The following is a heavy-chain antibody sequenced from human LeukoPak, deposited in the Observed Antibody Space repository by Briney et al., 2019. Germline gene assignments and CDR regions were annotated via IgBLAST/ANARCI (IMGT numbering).Heavy chain of an antibody. CDR1: GFTFSSYG. J-gene: IGHJ3*02. V-gene: IGHV3-30*18. CDR3: AKGPSPFVVVTAIPNHAFDI. D-gene: IGHD2-21*02. Sequence: HPGGSLRLSCAASGFTFSSYGMHWVRQAPGKGLEWVAVISYDGSNKYYADSVKGRFTISRDNSKNTLYLQMNSLRAEDTAVYYCAKGPSPFVVVTAIPNHAFDIWGQGTMVTVSS. CDR2: ISYDGSNK.